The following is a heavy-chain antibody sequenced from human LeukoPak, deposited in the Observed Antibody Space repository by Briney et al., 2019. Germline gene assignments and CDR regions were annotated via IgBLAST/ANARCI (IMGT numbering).Heavy chain of an antibody. CDR3: AASYDSSGYYLDY. CDR2: IYHSGST. D-gene: IGHD3-22*01. J-gene: IGHJ4*02. CDR1: GGSISSGGYS. Sequence: SETLSLTCAVSGGSISSGGYSWSWIRQPPGTGLEWIGYIYHSGSTYYNPSLKSRVTISVDRSKNQFSLKLSSVTAADTAVYYCAASYDSSGYYLDYWGQGTLVTVSS. V-gene: IGHV4-30-2*02.